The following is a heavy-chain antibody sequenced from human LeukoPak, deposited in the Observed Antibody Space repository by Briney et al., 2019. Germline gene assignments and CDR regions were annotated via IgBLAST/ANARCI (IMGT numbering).Heavy chain of an antibody. CDR3: VIPRHYHRDSTGYYQYGFDY. Sequence: ASVKVSCKTSGGIFRTYAISWVRQAPGQGLEWIGGRIPVFPSPIYAEKFQDRVTIFTDGSTSTAYMEVSSLKPDDTAMYYCVIPRHYHRDSTGYYQYGFDYWGQGTLVTVSS. V-gene: IGHV1-69*05. CDR1: GGIFRTYA. D-gene: IGHD1-26*01. J-gene: IGHJ4*02. CDR2: RIPVFPSP.